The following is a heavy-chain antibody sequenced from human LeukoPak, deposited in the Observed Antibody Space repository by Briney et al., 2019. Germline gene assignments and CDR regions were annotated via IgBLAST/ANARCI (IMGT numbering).Heavy chain of an antibody. J-gene: IGHJ4*02. CDR3: ARDRDDYGDYVFGY. D-gene: IGHD4-17*01. CDR1: GFTFSSHS. Sequence: GGSLRLSCAASGFTFSSHSMNWVRQAPGKGLEWVSYISSSSSTIYYADSVKGRFTISRDNAKNSLYLQMNSLRAEDTAVYYCARDRDDYGDYVFGYWGQGTLVTVSS. V-gene: IGHV3-48*01. CDR2: ISSSSSTI.